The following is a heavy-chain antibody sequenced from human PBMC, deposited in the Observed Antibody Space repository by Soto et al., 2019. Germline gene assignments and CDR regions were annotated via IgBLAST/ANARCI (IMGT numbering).Heavy chain of an antibody. J-gene: IGHJ4*02. CDR2: INHSGST. Sequence: SSETLSLTCAVYGGSFSGYYWSWIRQPPGKGLEWIGEINHSGSTNYNPSLKSRVTISVDTSKNQFSLKLSSVTAADTAVYYCARHTSPGYSYGYYYFDYWGQGTLVTVSS. D-gene: IGHD5-18*01. CDR3: ARHTSPGYSYGYYYFDY. V-gene: IGHV4-34*01. CDR1: GGSFSGYY.